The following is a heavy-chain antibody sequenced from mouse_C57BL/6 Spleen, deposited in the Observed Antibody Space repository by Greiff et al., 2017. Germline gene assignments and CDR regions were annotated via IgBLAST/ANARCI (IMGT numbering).Heavy chain of an antibody. D-gene: IGHD2-4*01. J-gene: IGHJ1*03. CDR1: GYTFTDYY. CDR2: INPNNGGT. CDR3: ASQGRLRWYFDV. V-gene: IGHV1-26*01. Sequence: EVQLQQSGPELVKPGASVKISCKASGYTFTDYYMNWVKQSHGTSLEWIGDINPNNGGTSYNQKFKGKATVTVDKSSSTAYMELRSLTSDDSASYYCASQGRLRWYFDVWGTGTTVTVSS.